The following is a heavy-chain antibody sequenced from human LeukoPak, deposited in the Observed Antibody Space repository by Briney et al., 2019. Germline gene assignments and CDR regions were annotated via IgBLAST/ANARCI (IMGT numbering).Heavy chain of an antibody. CDR1: GFTFSSYS. D-gene: IGHD3-16*01. V-gene: IGHV3-48*04. CDR2: ISSIISTI. CDR3: ARAALSRLMSSPLGNWFDP. Sequence: GGSLRLACAASGFTFSSYSMNWVRQAPGDGREWVSYISSIISTIYYADSVKGRFTTSRDNAKNPLYLQMNSLRAEDTAVYYCARAALSRLMSSPLGNWFDPWGQGTLVTVSS. J-gene: IGHJ5*02.